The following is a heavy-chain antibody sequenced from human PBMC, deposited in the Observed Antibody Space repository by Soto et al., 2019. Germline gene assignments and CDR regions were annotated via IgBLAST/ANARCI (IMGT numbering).Heavy chain of an antibody. CDR2: INPNSGGT. D-gene: IGHD3-22*01. V-gene: IGHV1-2*02. CDR3: ARGVYYDSRGYYFFF. J-gene: IGHJ4*02. Sequence: ASVKVSCKASGYTFTGYYMHWVRQAPGQGLEWMGWINPNSGGTNYAQKFQGRVTMTRDTSISTAYMELSRLRSDDTAVYYCARGVYYDSRGYYFFFWGQGTLVTVSS. CDR1: GYTFTGYY.